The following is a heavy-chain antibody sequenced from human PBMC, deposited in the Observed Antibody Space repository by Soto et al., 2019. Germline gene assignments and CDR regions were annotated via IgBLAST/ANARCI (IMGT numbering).Heavy chain of an antibody. CDR3: ARGRYSSSGGLRWDNAFDI. V-gene: IGHV1-69*01. CDR1: GGSFSSYA. CDR2: IIPMFGTA. J-gene: IGHJ3*02. D-gene: IGHD6-6*01. Sequence: QVQLVQSGAEVKKPGSSVKVSCKASGGSFSSYAISWVRQAPGQGLEWMGGIIPMFGTANYAQKFQGRVTLTADASTSTAYMELSSLRSEGTAVYFCARGRYSSSGGLRWDNAFDIWGQGTMVTFSS.